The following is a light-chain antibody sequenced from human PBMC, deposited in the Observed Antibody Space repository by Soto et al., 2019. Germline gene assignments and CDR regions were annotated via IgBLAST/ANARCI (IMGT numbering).Light chain of an antibody. CDR2: GAS. CDR3: QQYNNWPRT. J-gene: IGKJ1*01. Sequence: DIVMTQSPATLSVSPGDTATLSCRASQSVSSNLAWYQQKPGQAPRLLIYGASTRATDIPARFSGSGSGTEFILTVNSLQSEDFAVYYCQQYNNWPRTFGQGTKVEIK. CDR1: QSVSSN. V-gene: IGKV3-15*01.